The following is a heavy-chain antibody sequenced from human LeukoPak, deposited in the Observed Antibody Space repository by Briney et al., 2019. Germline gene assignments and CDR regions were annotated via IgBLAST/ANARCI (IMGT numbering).Heavy chain of an antibody. V-gene: IGHV4-59*01. D-gene: IGHD4-23*01. J-gene: IGHJ3*02. CDR3: AREGATVVTPSHAFDI. CDR2: IYYSGST. CDR1: GGSNNRYY. Sequence: SETLSLTCTVSGGSNNRYYWSWIRQPPGKGLEWIGYIYYSGSTNYNPSLKSRVTISLDTSKNQFSLKLSSVTGADTAVYYCAREGATVVTPSHAFDIWGQGTMVTVSS.